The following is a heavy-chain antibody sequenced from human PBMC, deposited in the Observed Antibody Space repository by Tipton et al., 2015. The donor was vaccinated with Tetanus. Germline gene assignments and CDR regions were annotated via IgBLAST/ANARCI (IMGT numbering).Heavy chain of an antibody. D-gene: IGHD3-16*02. J-gene: IGHJ4*02. CDR1: RGPISSYY. CDR2: INYSGST. CDR3: ARAHYDIVWGSYRPSSAGYSFDY. V-gene: IGHV4-59*01. Sequence: GLVKPSETLSLICTVSRGPISSYYWSWIRQPPGKGLEWIGYINYSGSTNYNPSLRSRVTISVDTSKKHFSLKLSSVTSADTAVYYRARAHYDIVWGSYRPSSAGYSFDYWGQGTLVIVSS.